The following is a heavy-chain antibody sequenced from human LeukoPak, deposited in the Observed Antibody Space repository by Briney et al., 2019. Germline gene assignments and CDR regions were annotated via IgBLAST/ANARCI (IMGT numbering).Heavy chain of an antibody. Sequence: SETLSLTCTVSGGSISSSSYYWGWIRQPPGKGLEWIGSIYYSGSTYYNPSLKSRVTISVDTSKNQFSLKLSSVTAADTAVFYCARLRYNNGWYPGFDVWGQGTMVTVSS. CDR3: ARLRYNNGWYPGFDV. CDR1: GGSISSSSYY. V-gene: IGHV4-39*07. D-gene: IGHD6-19*01. J-gene: IGHJ3*01. CDR2: IYYSGST.